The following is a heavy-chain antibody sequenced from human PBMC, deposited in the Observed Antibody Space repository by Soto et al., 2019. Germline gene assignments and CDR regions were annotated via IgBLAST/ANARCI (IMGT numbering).Heavy chain of an antibody. J-gene: IGHJ4*02. CDR2: ISGSGGST. Sequence: EVQLLESGGGLVQPGGSLRLSCAASGFTFSSYAMSWVRQAPGKGLEWVSAISGSGGSTYYADSVKGRFTISRDNSKSTLYLQMNSLRAEDTAVYYCANAAWGGRSPFDYWGQGTLVTVSS. CDR3: ANAAWGGRSPFDY. V-gene: IGHV3-23*01. D-gene: IGHD2-15*01. CDR1: GFTFSSYA.